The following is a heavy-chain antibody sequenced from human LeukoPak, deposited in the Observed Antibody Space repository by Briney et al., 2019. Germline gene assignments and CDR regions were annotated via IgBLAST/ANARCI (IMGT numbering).Heavy chain of an antibody. CDR1: GDSISSGTYY. D-gene: IGHD3-10*01. Sequence: SETLSLTCTVSGDSISSGTYYWSWLRRPAGKVLECIGRIHTSGSTNYNPSLKSRVTISLDTSKNQFSLKVTSVTAADTAVYYCARGPASTELWLDYFDYWGQGTLVTVSS. CDR3: ARGPASTELWLDYFDY. J-gene: IGHJ4*02. CDR2: IHTSGST. V-gene: IGHV4-61*02.